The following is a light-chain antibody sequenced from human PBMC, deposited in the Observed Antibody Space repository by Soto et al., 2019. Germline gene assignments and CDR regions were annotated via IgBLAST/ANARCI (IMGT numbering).Light chain of an antibody. CDR1: TSNLGSNF. CDR3: ASWDDSLSGVV. J-gene: IGLJ3*02. V-gene: IGLV1-47*01. Sequence: QSVLTQPPSASGIPGQRVTISCSGSTSNLGSNFIYWYQQLPGAAPKLLISRNNQRPSEVPDRFSGSKSGTSPSLAISGLRSEDEAVYHCASWDDSLSGVVFGGWTKLTVL. CDR2: RNN.